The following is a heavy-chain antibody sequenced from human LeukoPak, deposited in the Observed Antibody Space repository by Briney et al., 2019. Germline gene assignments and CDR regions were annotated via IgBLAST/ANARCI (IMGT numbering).Heavy chain of an antibody. CDR2: IDPDGSET. CDR1: GFPFSNYW. Sequence: GGSLRLSCAASGFPFSNYWMSWVRQAPGKGLEWVANIDPDGSETQYVGSVKGRFPTSRDNAKNSLYLQMNSLRAEDTAIYYCARIWYFGDNNWRYFDYWGQGTLVTVSS. V-gene: IGHV3-7*01. J-gene: IGHJ4*02. D-gene: IGHD1-20*01. CDR3: ARIWYFGDNNWRYFDY.